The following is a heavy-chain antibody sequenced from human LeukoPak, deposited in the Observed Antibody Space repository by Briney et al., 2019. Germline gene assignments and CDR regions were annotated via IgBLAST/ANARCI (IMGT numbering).Heavy chain of an antibody. CDR1: GGSISSGSYY. CDR2: IYYSGST. D-gene: IGHD3-22*01. Sequence: SQTLSLTCTVSGGSISSGSYYWGWIRQPPGKGLEWIGSIYYSGSTYYNPSLKSRVTISVDTSKNQFSLKLSSVTAADTAVYYCARFDSSGYYEYYFDYWGQGTLVTVSS. J-gene: IGHJ4*02. CDR3: ARFDSSGYYEYYFDY. V-gene: IGHV4-39*07.